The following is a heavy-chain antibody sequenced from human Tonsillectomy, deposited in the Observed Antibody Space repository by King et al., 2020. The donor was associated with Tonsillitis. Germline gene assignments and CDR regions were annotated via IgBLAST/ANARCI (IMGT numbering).Heavy chain of an antibody. J-gene: IGHJ4*02. D-gene: IGHD2-2*01. CDR2: ISDDGSNN. Sequence: QVQLVESGGGVVQPGRSLRLSCAASGFTFSSYGMHWVRQAPGKGLEWVAVISDDGSNNYYADSVKGRITISRDNSKNTLCLQMNSLRAEDTAVCYCARDLGYCSSASCCPEYYLDYWGQGTLVTVSS. CDR1: GFTFSSYG. CDR3: ARDLGYCSSASCCPEYYLDY. V-gene: IGHV3-33*05.